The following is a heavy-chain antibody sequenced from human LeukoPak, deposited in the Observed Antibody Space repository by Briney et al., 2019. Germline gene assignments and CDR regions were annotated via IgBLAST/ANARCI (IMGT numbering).Heavy chain of an antibody. CDR2: ISYDGSNK. J-gene: IGHJ4*02. D-gene: IGHD2-15*01. Sequence: PGGSLRLSCAASGFTFSSYGMHWVRQAPGKGLEWVAVISYDGSNKYYADSVKGRFTISRGNSKNTLYLQMNSLRAEDTAVYYCAKDHPSMGSGGSCFDYWGQGTLVTVSS. CDR1: GFTFSSYG. CDR3: AKDHPSMGSGGSCFDY. V-gene: IGHV3-30*18.